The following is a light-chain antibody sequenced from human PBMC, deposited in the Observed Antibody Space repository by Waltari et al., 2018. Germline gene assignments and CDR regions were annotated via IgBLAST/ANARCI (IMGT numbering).Light chain of an antibody. J-gene: IGKJ3*01. CDR1: QIIATF. CDR2: DSS. CDR3: QQSYSVPFT. V-gene: IGKV1-39*01. Sequence: DIQMAQSPSSLSASVGDRVTITCRASQIIATFLHWYQQKPGKAPKLLIFDSSTLQRGVPSRFSGSGSGTEFTLTISSLQPDDFATYICQQSYSVPFTFGPGTRVDVK.